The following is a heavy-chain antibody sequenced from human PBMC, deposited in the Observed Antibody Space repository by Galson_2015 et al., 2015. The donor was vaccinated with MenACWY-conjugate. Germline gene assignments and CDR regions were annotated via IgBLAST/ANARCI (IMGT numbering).Heavy chain of an antibody. CDR1: GFTLSDYW. CDR3: ARAGWYRFDY. D-gene: IGHD6-19*01. J-gene: IGHJ4*02. Sequence: SLRLSCAASGFTLSDYWMHWVRQAPGKGLVWVSRSNSDGSSTVYADSVKGRFTMSGDNAKNALYLQMNSLRAEDTAVYYCARAGWYRFDYWGQGTLVTVSS. V-gene: IGHV3-74*01. CDR2: SNSDGSST.